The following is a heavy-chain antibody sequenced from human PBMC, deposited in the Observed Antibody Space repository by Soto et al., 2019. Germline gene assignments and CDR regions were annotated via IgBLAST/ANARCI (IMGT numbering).Heavy chain of an antibody. Sequence: SVKVSCKASGCTFSSYAIRWVRQAPGQGLEWMGGIIPIFGTANYAQKFQGRVTITADKSTSTAYMELSSLRSEDTAVYYCARDRSVVGTYYFDYWGQGTLVTVSS. V-gene: IGHV1-69*06. CDR3: ARDRSVVGTYYFDY. D-gene: IGHD2-15*01. CDR1: GCTFSSYA. CDR2: IIPIFGTA. J-gene: IGHJ4*02.